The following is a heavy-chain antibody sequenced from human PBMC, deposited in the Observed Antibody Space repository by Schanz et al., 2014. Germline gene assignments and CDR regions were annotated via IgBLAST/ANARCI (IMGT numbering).Heavy chain of an antibody. Sequence: EVRLVESGGGLVQPGGSLRLSCEASGFDFNSYSMNWVRQVPGKGLEWLSYIATSSSTRHYADSVKGRVTISRDNAKNTLYLQMNSLRAEDTAVYYCARPRFDYGEVDYWGQGTLVTVSS. CDR3: ARPRFDYGEVDY. D-gene: IGHD4-17*01. CDR2: IATSSSTR. V-gene: IGHV3-48*04. CDR1: GFDFNSYS. J-gene: IGHJ4*02.